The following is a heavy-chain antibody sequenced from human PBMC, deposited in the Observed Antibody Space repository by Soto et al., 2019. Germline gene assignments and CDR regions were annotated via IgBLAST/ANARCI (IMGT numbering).Heavy chain of an antibody. Sequence: EVQLVESGGGLVQPGGSLRLSCAASGFSFSGYAMHWVREAPGKGLEYVSAISNSGESTYYANSVEGRFTTSRDNSRNTLYLQMGRLRAEDMAVYYCVRVGVMRTLDYWGQGTLVTVSS. D-gene: IGHD3-3*01. CDR2: ISNSGEST. J-gene: IGHJ4*02. V-gene: IGHV3-64*01. CDR3: VRVGVMRTLDY. CDR1: GFSFSGYA.